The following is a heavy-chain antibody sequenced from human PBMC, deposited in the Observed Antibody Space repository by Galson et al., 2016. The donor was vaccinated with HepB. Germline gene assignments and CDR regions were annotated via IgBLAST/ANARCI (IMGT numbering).Heavy chain of an antibody. CDR1: GFTFSDYY. D-gene: IGHD1-26*01. J-gene: IGHJ3*01. Sequence: SLRLSCAASGFTFSDYYMSWIRRAPGKGLEWVSYISPTSNDINFADSVVGRFSISRDNAKNSLYLQMNTLGAEDTAVYYCASPSGRFSVHTFDLWGQGTVVTVSS. CDR3: ASPSGRFSVHTFDL. V-gene: IGHV3-11*06. CDR2: ISPTSNDI.